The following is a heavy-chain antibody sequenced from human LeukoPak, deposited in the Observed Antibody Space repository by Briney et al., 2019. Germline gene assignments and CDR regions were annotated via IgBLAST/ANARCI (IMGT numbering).Heavy chain of an antibody. CDR3: ARIPSPGWFDP. V-gene: IGHV4-34*01. Sequence: ASETLSLTCAVYGGSFSGYYWSWIRQPPGKGLEWIGEINHSGSTNYNPSLKSRVTISVDTSKNQFPLSLTSVTAADTAVYYCARIPSPGWFDPWGQGTLVTVSS. CDR2: INHSGST. J-gene: IGHJ5*02. CDR1: GGSFSGYY.